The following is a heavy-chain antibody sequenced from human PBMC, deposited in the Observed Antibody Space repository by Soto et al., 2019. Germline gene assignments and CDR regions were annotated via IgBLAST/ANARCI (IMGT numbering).Heavy chain of an antibody. V-gene: IGHV3-33*01. CDR1: GIIFNGFG. Sequence: GGSLRLSCAASGIIFNGFGMHWVRQAPGKGLEWVAVIRYDGSNKYYADSVKGRFTISRDNSKNTLYLQMNSLRAEDTAVYYCARESGYYDSSGYYYDRAFDIWGQGTMVTVSS. CDR3: ARESGYYDSSGYYYDRAFDI. CDR2: IRYDGSNK. J-gene: IGHJ3*02. D-gene: IGHD3-22*01.